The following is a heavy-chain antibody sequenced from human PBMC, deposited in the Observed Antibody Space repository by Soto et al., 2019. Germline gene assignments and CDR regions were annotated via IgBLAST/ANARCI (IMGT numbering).Heavy chain of an antibody. D-gene: IGHD3-9*01. CDR2: INSDGSST. CDR1: GFTFSSYW. Sequence: GGSLRLSCAASGFTFSSYWMHWVRQAPGKGLVWVSRINSDGSSTNYADSVKGRFTISRDNAKNTLYLQMNSLRAEDTAVYYCARDPKLRYFDWAPGHRDYWGQGTLVTVSS. V-gene: IGHV3-74*01. CDR3: ARDPKLRYFDWAPGHRDY. J-gene: IGHJ4*02.